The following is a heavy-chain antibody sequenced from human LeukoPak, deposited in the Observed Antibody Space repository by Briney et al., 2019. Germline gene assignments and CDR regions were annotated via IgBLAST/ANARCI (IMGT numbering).Heavy chain of an antibody. Sequence: PSETLSLTCAVSGGSGGSISSSNYWSWVRQPPGKGLEWIGEIYHSGSTNYNPSLKSRVTISVDTSKNQFSLKLNSVTAADTAVYYCARAGQGYCPSAGCFLSLDYWGQGTLVTVSS. D-gene: IGHD2-2*01. V-gene: IGHV4-4*02. CDR3: ARAGQGYCPSAGCFLSLDY. CDR1: GGSGGSISSSNY. CDR2: IYHSGST. J-gene: IGHJ4*02.